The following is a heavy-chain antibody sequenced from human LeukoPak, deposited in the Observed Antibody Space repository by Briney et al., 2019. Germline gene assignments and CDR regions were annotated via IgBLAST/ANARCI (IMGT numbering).Heavy chain of an antibody. Sequence: SETLSLTCAVYGGSFSGYYWSWIRQPPGKGLEWIGEINHSGSTNYNPSLKSRVTISADTSKNQFSLKLSSVTAADTAVYYCARKVLVGATTIDYWGQGTLVTVSS. D-gene: IGHD1-26*01. CDR2: INHSGST. J-gene: IGHJ4*02. CDR1: GGSFSGYY. CDR3: ARKVLVGATTIDY. V-gene: IGHV4-34*01.